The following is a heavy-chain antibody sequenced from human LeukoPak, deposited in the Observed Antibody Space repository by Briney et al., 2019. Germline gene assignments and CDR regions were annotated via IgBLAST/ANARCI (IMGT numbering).Heavy chain of an antibody. D-gene: IGHD6-19*01. CDR3: AKGPSSGWYYFDY. CDR2: ISYHGSNK. V-gene: IGHV3-30*18. Sequence: GGSLRLSCAASGFTFSSYGMHWVRQAPGKGLEWVGVISYHGSNKYYADSVKGRFTISRDNSKNTLYLQMNSLRAEDTAMSYCAKGPSSGWYYFDYWGQGTLVTVSS. J-gene: IGHJ4*02. CDR1: GFTFSSYG.